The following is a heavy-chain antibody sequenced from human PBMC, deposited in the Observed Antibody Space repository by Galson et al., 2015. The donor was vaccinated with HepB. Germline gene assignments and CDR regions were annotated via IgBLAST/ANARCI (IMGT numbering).Heavy chain of an antibody. V-gene: IGHV3-64D*06. Sequence: SLRLSCAASGFTFSSYAMHWVRQAPGKGLEYVSAISSNGGSTYYADSVKGRFTISRDNSKNTLYLQMSSLRAEDTAVYYCVSSSGGSSWYASGEAFDIWGQGTMVTVSS. CDR3: VSSSGGSSWYASGEAFDI. CDR2: ISSNGGST. CDR1: GFTFSSYA. D-gene: IGHD6-13*01. J-gene: IGHJ3*02.